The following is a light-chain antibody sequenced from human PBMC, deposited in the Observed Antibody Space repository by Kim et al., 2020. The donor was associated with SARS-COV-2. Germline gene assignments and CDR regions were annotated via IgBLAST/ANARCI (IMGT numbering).Light chain of an antibody. CDR2: GAS. CDR3: QQYSTSLT. Sequence: LSPGEGATLPCRANESVNYNYLAWYQQKPGQAPRLLMFGASRRATGIPDRFTGSGSGTDFTLSISRLEPEDFAVYHCQQYSTSLTFGQGTRLEIK. J-gene: IGKJ5*01. CDR1: ESVNYNY. V-gene: IGKV3-20*01.